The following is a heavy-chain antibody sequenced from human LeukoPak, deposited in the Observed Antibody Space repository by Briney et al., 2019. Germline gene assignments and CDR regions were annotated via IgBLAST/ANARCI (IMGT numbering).Heavy chain of an antibody. CDR2: IYSGGST. J-gene: IGHJ3*02. D-gene: IGHD3-22*01. Sequence: PGGSLRLSCEASGFTVNNIYMNWVRQAPGKGLEWVSVIYSGGSTYYADSVKGRFTISRDNSKNTLYLQMNSLRVEDTAVYYCARDVYESYAFDIWGQGTMVTVSS. CDR3: ARDVYESYAFDI. V-gene: IGHV3-66*02. CDR1: GFTVNNIY.